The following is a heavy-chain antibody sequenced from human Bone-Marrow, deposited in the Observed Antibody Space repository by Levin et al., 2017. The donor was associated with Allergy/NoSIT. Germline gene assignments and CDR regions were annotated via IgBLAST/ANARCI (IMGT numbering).Heavy chain of an antibody. V-gene: IGHV3-23*01. D-gene: IGHD3-3*01. CDR2: ISGSGGST. J-gene: IGHJ3*02. CDR3: AKGCRLWSAPKEGAFDI. CDR1: GFTFSSYA. Sequence: GGSLRLSCAASGFTFSSYAMSWVRQAPGKGLEWVSAISGSGGSTYYADSVKGRFTISRDNSKNTLYLQMNSLRAEDTAVYYCAKGCRLWSAPKEGAFDIWGQGTMVTVSS.